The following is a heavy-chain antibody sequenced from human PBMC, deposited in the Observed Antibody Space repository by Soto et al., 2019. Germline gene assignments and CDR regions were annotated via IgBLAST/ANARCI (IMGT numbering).Heavy chain of an antibody. V-gene: IGHV3-30*18. J-gene: IGHJ4*02. CDR1: GFTFSSYG. D-gene: IGHD6-13*01. CDR3: AKERELYSSSWYVSGPDY. CDR2: ISYDGSNK. Sequence: QVQLVESGGGVVQPGRSLRLSCAASGFTFSSYGMHWVRQAPGKGLEWVAVISYDGSNKYYADSVKGRFTISRDNSKNTLYLQMNSLRAEDTAVYYCAKERELYSSSWYVSGPDYWGQGTLVTVSS.